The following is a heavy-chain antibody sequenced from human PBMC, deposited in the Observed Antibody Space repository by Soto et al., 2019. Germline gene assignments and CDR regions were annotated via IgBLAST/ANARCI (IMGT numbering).Heavy chain of an antibody. CDR3: ARDHAGSGWFRFDY. V-gene: IGHV1-18*01. Sequence: ASVKVSCKTSGYTFTRYSISWVRQAPGQGLEWMGWISAYNGDTNYAQNLQGRVTLTTDASTSTAYMEVRSLRSDDTAMYYCARDHAGSGWFRFDYWGQGTLVTV. CDR2: ISAYNGDT. J-gene: IGHJ4*02. D-gene: IGHD6-19*01. CDR1: GYTFTRYS.